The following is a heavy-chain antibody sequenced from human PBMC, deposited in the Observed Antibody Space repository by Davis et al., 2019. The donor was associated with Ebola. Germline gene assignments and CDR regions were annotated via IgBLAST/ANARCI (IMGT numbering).Heavy chain of an antibody. CDR3: ARGPPEDVVVVVVAADY. V-gene: IGHV3-7*01. Sequence: ALRLSCAASGFTFSSYWMSWVRQAPGKGLEWVANIKQDGSEKYYVDSVKGRITISRDNAKNSLYLQMNSLRAEDTAVYYCARGPPEDVVVVVVAADYWGQGTLVTVSS. J-gene: IGHJ4*02. CDR1: GFTFSSYW. D-gene: IGHD2-15*01. CDR2: IKQDGSEK.